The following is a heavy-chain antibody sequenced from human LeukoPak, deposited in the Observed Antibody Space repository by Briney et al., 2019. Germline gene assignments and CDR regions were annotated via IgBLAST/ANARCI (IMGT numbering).Heavy chain of an antibody. V-gene: IGHV1-46*01. CDR3: ARELPTSTGLGY. Sequence: VASVKVSCKASGYTFTSYYMHWVRQAPGQGLEWMGIINPSGGSTSYAQKFQGRVTMTRDTSISTAYMELSRLRSDDTAVYYCARELPTSTGLGYWGQGTLVTVSS. J-gene: IGHJ4*02. D-gene: IGHD2/OR15-2a*01. CDR2: INPSGGST. CDR1: GYTFTSYY.